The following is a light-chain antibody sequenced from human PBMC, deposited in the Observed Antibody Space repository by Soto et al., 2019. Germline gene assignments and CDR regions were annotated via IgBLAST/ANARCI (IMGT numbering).Light chain of an antibody. V-gene: IGLV2-14*01. Sequence: QSVLTQPASVSGSPGQSITIACTGTSSDIGGYNFVSWYQQHPGKAPKLLIYDVGNRPSGVSNRFSGSKSGNTASLTISGLQAEDEAHYYCNSYRTVSTYVFGTGNKLTVL. CDR1: SSDIGGYNF. CDR3: NSYRTVSTYV. J-gene: IGLJ1*01. CDR2: DVG.